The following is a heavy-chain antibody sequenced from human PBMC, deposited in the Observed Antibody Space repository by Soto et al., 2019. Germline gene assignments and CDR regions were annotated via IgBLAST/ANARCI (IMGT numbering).Heavy chain of an antibody. J-gene: IGHJ4*02. D-gene: IGHD3-10*01. CDR1: GFTFSNYG. Sequence: EVQLLESGGNLVQPGGSLRLSCAASGFTFSNYGMNWVRQAPGKGLEWVSGINGGGTTYYADSAKGRFTVSRDNFKNTLYLQMNSLRADDTAVYYCAKTRGYFDSWGQGTLVTVSS. V-gene: IGHV3-23*01. CDR3: AKTRGYFDS. CDR2: INGGGTT.